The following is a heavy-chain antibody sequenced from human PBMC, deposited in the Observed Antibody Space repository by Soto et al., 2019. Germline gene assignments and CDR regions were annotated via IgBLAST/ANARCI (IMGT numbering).Heavy chain of an antibody. CDR3: AKGSSSARI. V-gene: IGHV4-39*01. D-gene: IGHD6-6*01. Sequence: SETLSLTCTVSGGSISSSSYYWGWIRQPPGKGLEWIGSIYYSGSTYYTPSLKSRVTISVDTSKNQFSLKLSSVTAADTAVYYCAKGSSSARIRAQRTPVTVSS. CDR1: GGSISSSSYY. J-gene: IGHJ4*02. CDR2: IYYSGST.